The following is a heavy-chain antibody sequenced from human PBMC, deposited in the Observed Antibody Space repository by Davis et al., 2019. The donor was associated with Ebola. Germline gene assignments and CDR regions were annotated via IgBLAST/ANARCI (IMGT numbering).Heavy chain of an antibody. V-gene: IGHV3-21*01. CDR1: GFTFSSYS. D-gene: IGHD3-10*01. CDR3: ARGITMVQGVIVYGMDV. J-gene: IGHJ6*02. Sequence: PGGSLRLSCAASGFTFSSYSMNWVRQAPGKGLEWVSSISSSSSYIYYADSVKGRFTISRDNAKNSLYLQMNSPRAEDTAVYYCARGITMVQGVIVYGMDVWGQGTTVTVSS. CDR2: ISSSSSYI.